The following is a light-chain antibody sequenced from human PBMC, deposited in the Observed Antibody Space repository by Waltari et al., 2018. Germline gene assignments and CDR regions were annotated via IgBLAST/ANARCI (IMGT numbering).Light chain of an antibody. CDR1: QSVSSN. CDR3: HQYSSWPPMFT. CDR2: GAS. J-gene: IGKJ2*01. V-gene: IGKV3-15*01. Sequence: DIVMTQSPATLSVSPGEGATLSCRASQSVSSNVAWYQQRPGQAPRLPIYGASTRATGIPARFSGSGSGTEFTLTISSLQSEDSAVYYCHQYSSWPPMFTFGQGTKLEIK.